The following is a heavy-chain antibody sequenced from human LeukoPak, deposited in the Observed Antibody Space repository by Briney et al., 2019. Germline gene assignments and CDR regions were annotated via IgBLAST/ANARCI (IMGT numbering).Heavy chain of an antibody. CDR1: GFTFSSYG. CDR3: AKSARFGAWTTDYFDY. Sequence: GGSLRLSCAASGFTFSSYGMHWVRQAPGKGLEWVAVIWYDGSNKYYADSVKGRFTISRDNSKNTLYLQMNSLRAEDTAAYYCAKSARFGAWTTDYFDYWGQGILVTVSS. CDR2: IWYDGSNK. J-gene: IGHJ4*02. D-gene: IGHD3-10*01. V-gene: IGHV3-33*06.